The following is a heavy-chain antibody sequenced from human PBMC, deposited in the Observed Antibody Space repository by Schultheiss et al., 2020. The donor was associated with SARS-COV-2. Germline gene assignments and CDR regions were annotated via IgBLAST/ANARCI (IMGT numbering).Heavy chain of an antibody. CDR2: ISSSSSYI. V-gene: IGHV3-21*01. CDR3: AREIGGYSYGS. CDR1: GFTVSSNY. D-gene: IGHD5-18*01. J-gene: IGHJ3*01. Sequence: GGSLRLSCAASGFTVSSNYMSWVHQAPGKGLEWVSSISSSSSYIYYADSVKGRFTISRDNAKNSLYLQMNSLRAEDTAVYYCAREIGGYSYGSWGQGTMVTVSS.